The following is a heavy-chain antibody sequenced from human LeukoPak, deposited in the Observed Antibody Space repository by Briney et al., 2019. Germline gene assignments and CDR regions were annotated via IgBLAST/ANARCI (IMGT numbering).Heavy chain of an antibody. J-gene: IGHJ4*02. Sequence: GGSLRLSCAASGFTFSTYSMNWVRQAPGKGLEGVSYIASSTIYYADAVKGRFTISRDNAKNSLYLQMNSLRHEDTAVYYCARGPAAAIDYWGQGTLVTVSS. CDR1: GFTFSTYS. D-gene: IGHD2-2*01. CDR3: ARGPAAAIDY. V-gene: IGHV3-48*02. CDR2: IASSTI.